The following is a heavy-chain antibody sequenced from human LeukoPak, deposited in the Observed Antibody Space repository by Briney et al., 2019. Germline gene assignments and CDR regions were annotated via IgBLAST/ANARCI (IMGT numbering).Heavy chain of an antibody. D-gene: IGHD3-22*01. Sequence: GGSLRLSCAASGFTFSSYGMHWVRQAPGKGLEWVAVIWYDGSNNYYADSVKGRFTISRDNSKNTLYLQMNRLRAEDTAVYYCARDLDYYDSSGYGLGYWGQGTLVTVSS. CDR3: ARDLDYYDSSGYGLGY. J-gene: IGHJ4*02. CDR1: GFTFSSYG. CDR2: IWYDGSNN. V-gene: IGHV3-33*01.